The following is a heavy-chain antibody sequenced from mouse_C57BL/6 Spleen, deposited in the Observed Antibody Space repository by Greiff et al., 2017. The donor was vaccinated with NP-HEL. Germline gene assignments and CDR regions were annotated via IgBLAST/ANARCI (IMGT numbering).Heavy chain of an antibody. D-gene: IGHD2-3*01. CDR2: IDPSDSYT. V-gene: IGHV1-50*01. CDR3: ARSMMVTKAWFAY. J-gene: IGHJ3*01. CDR1: GYTFTSYW. Sequence: QVQLKQPGAELVKPGASVKLSCKASGYTFTSYWMQWVKQRPGQGLEWIGEIDPSDSYTNYNQKFKGKATLTVDTSSSTAYMQLSSLTSEDSAVYYCARSMMVTKAWFAYWGQGTLVTVSA.